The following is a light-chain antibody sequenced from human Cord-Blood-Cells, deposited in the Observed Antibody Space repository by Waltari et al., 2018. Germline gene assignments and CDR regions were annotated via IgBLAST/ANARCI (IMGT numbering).Light chain of an antibody. CDR2: DVS. CDR3: SSYTSSSTLVV. J-gene: IGLJ2*01. Sequence: QSALTQPASVSGSPGQSITISCTGTSSDVGGYTYVSWYQQNPGKAPKLMIYDVSNRPSWDSTRFSASKSGNTASLTISGLQAEDEADYYCSSYTSSSTLVVFGGVTKLTVL. V-gene: IGLV2-14*01. CDR1: SSDVGGYTY.